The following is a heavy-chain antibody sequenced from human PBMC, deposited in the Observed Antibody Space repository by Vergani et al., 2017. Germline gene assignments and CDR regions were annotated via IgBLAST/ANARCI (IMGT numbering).Heavy chain of an antibody. J-gene: IGHJ3*02. CDR3: ARHLVYDSRGYYDGAFDI. D-gene: IGHD3-22*01. Sequence: EVQLVQSGAEVKKPGESLKISCKGSGYSFTSYWIGWVRQMPGKGLEWMGIIYPGDSDTRYSPSFQGQVTISADKSISTAYLQWSSLKASDTAMYYCARHLVYDSRGYYDGAFDIWGQGTMVTVSS. CDR1: GYSFTSYW. CDR2: IYPGDSDT. V-gene: IGHV5-51*01.